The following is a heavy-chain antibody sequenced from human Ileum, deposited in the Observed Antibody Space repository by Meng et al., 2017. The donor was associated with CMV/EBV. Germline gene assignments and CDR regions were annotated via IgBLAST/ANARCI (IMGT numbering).Heavy chain of an antibody. D-gene: IGHD2-8*01. Sequence: GESLKIPCAASGFTFSDYAMNWVRQAPGPGLQWVSVIYYDGVGTQYAGSVKGRFTISRDNSRNTLYLQMDSLGAEDTAVYYCAKDLGGRGVWATNEHWGQGTLVTVSS. V-gene: IGHV3-23*03. J-gene: IGHJ1*01. CDR1: GFTFSDYA. CDR3: AKDLGGRGVWATNEH. CDR2: IYYDGVGT.